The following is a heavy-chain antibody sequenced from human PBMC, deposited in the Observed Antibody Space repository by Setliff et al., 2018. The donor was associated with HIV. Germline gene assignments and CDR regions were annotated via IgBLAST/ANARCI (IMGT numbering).Heavy chain of an antibody. CDR1: GFTFRSYA. CDR2: ISGSGATT. J-gene: IGHJ3*01. CDR3: AKVLSGSYPTPDAFDV. V-gene: IGHV3-23*01. Sequence: GGSLRLSCVVSGFTFRSYAMSWVRQAPGKGLQWVSGISGSGATTFYADSVKGRCTISRDNSKNTLHLQINSLRAEDTAVYYCAKVLSGSYPTPDAFDVWGQGTMVTV. D-gene: IGHD3-10*01.